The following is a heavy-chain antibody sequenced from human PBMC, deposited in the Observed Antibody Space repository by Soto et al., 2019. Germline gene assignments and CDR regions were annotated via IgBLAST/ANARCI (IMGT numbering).Heavy chain of an antibody. Sequence: EVQLVQSGAEVKKPGESLKISCKGSGYSFTSYWIGWVRQTPGNGLAWMGIIDPDSNTRYSPSFEGQVTISADKSINTAYLQWNSLKASDTAMYYCTRRTYTSGWRHYFDYWGQGTLVTVSS. CDR2: IDPDSNT. CDR1: GYSFTSYW. D-gene: IGHD6-19*01. V-gene: IGHV5-51*01. J-gene: IGHJ4*02. CDR3: TRRTYTSGWRHYFDY.